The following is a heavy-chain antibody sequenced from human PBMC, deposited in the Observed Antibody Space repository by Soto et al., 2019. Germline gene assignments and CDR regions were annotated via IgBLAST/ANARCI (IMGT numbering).Heavy chain of an antibody. CDR3: AASPSAGY. CDR1: GFTVNNNY. J-gene: IGHJ4*02. Sequence: EVQLVETGGGLIQPGGSLRISCAVSGFTVNNNYMQWVRQAPGQGLEWVSLIYSGGGTYYADSVKGRFTISRDSNTLYLQMNNLRVEDTAVYYCAASPSAGYWGRGTLVTVSS. V-gene: IGHV3-53*02. CDR2: IYSGGGT.